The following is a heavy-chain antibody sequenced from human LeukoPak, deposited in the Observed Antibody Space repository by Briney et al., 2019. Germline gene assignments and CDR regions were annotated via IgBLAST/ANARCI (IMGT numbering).Heavy chain of an antibody. D-gene: IGHD6-19*01. CDR1: GYTFANYG. CDR2: STPYNGNT. J-gene: IGHJ4*02. Sequence: ASVKVSCKASGYTFANYGISWVRQAPGQGLEWLGWSTPYNGNTKYAQKVQGRVTMTTDTSTNTAYMELTTLRSDDTAVYYCARDVGGSIRGAVAGWDYWGQGTPATVSS. V-gene: IGHV1-18*01. CDR3: ARDVGGSIRGAVAGWDY.